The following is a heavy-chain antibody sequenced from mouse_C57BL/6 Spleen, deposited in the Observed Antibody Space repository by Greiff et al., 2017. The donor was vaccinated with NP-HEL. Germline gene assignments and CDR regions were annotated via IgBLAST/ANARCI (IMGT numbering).Heavy chain of an antibody. CDR2: IHPNSGST. J-gene: IGHJ3*01. Sequence: QVQLQQPGAELVKPGASVKLSCKASGYTFTSYWMHWVKQRPGQGLEWIGMIHPNSGSTNYNEKFKSKATLTVDKSSSTAYMQLSSLTSEDSAVYYCARGFYDGYYGGFAYWGQGTLVTVSA. CDR1: GYTFTSYW. D-gene: IGHD2-3*01. CDR3: ARGFYDGYYGGFAY. V-gene: IGHV1-64*01.